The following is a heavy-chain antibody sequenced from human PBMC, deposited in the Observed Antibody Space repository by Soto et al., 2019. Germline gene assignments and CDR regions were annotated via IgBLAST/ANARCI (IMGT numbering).Heavy chain of an antibody. CDR3: AKDVPDIVVVPAATFFDY. CDR2: ISGSGGST. J-gene: IGHJ4*02. Sequence: GGSLRLSCAASGFTFSIYAMSWVRQAPGKGLEWVSAISGSGGSTYYADSVKGRFTISRDNSKNTLYLQMNSLRAEDTAVYYCAKDVPDIVVVPAATFFDYWGQGTLVTVSS. D-gene: IGHD2-2*01. V-gene: IGHV3-23*01. CDR1: GFTFSIYA.